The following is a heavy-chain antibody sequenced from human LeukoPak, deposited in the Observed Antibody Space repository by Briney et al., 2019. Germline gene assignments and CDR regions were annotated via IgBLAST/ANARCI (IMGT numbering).Heavy chain of an antibody. CDR2: INPNSGAT. J-gene: IGHJ4*02. V-gene: IGHV1-2*06. Sequence: ASVKVSCKASGYTFTGYYMHWVRQAPGQGLEWMGRINPNSGATNYAQKFQGRVTMTRDTSISTAYMELSRLRSDDTAVYYCARDRPSLRITMIVPDYWGQGTLVTVSS. D-gene: IGHD3-22*01. CDR1: GYTFTGYY. CDR3: ARDRPSLRITMIVPDY.